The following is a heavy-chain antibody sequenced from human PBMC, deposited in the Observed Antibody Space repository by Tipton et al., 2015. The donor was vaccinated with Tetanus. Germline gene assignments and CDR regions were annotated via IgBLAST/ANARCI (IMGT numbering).Heavy chain of an antibody. V-gene: IGHV4-39*02. J-gene: IGHJ5*02. CDR1: GGSISDKKYY. D-gene: IGHD3-10*01. CDR2: IYFKGDT. Sequence: VKPSETLSLTCTVSGGSISDKKYYWGWIRQPPGKGLEWIASIYFKGDTYYSPSLKSRLTIAVDTSQNLFSLTLTSVTAADTAIYYCARRLYGYWFDPWGQGAQVTVSS. CDR3: ARRLYGYWFDP.